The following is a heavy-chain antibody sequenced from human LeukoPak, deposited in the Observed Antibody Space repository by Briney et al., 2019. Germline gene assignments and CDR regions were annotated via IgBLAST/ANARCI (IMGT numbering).Heavy chain of an antibody. CDR3: ARAVGSGSFQTYYYYMDV. D-gene: IGHD3-10*01. V-gene: IGHV4-34*01. CDR2: INHSGST. Sequence: SETLSLTCAVYGGSFSGYYWNWIRQPPGKGLEWIGEINHSGSTKYNPSLKSRVTMSVDTSKNQFSLKLSSVTAADTAVYYCARAVGSGSFQTYYYYMDVWGKGTTVTISS. CDR1: GGSFSGYY. J-gene: IGHJ6*03.